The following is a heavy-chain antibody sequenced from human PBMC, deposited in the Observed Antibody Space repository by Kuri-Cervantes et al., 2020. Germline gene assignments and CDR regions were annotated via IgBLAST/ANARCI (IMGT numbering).Heavy chain of an antibody. Sequence: SETLSLTCTVSGGSVSRGSYYWSWIRQPPGRGLEWIGYIYYSGSINYNPSLKSRFTITVDTSKNQFSRKLSSVTAADTAVYYCVRGAADGYNFGWFDPWGQGTLVTVSS. CDR2: IYYSGSI. CDR3: VRGAADGYNFGWFDP. D-gene: IGHD5-24*01. V-gene: IGHV4-61*01. CDR1: GGSVSRGSYY. J-gene: IGHJ5*02.